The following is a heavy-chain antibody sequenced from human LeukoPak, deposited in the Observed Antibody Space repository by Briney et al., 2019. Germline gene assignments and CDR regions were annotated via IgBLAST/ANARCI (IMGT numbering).Heavy chain of an antibody. CDR3: ARDRIPGYCTSGSCTTDY. Sequence: GGSLRLSCAASGFTFSRDWMHWVRQAPGKGLEWVAHIKQDGSEKYYVDSVKGRFTISRDNAKNSLYLQMNSLRAEDTAVYYCARDRIPGYCTSGSCTTDYWGQGTLVTVSS. CDR2: IKQDGSEK. V-gene: IGHV3-7*01. CDR1: GFTFSRDW. J-gene: IGHJ4*02. D-gene: IGHD2-15*01.